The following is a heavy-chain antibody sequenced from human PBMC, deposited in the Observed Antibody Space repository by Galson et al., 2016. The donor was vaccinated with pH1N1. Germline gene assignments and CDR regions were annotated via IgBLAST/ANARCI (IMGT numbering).Heavy chain of an antibody. J-gene: IGHJ6*04. D-gene: IGHD3-10*01. V-gene: IGHV4-4*07. Sequence: LSLTCTVSGGSMNNYYWTWIRQPAGKGLEWIGRIYSTGSTNYHPSLKSRVTMSVDTSKNQFSLNVRSVTAADTAVYFCARDRPGNIWVGGYSYRMDVWGRGTLVTVCS. CDR1: GGSMNNYY. CDR3: ARDRPGNIWVGGYSYRMDV. CDR2: IYSTGST.